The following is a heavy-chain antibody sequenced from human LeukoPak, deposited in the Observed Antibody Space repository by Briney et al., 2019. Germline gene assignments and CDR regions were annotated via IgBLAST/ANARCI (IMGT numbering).Heavy chain of an antibody. CDR1: GFTFSNAW. CDR3: ITDLGSGRRNDASDI. J-gene: IGHJ3*02. Sequence: GGSLRLSCAASGFTFSNAWMNWVRQAPGKGLEWVGRIRSKTDGGTTDHAAPVKGRFTISRDDSKNTLYLQMNTLKTEDTAVYYCITDLGSGRRNDASDIWGQGTMVTVSS. V-gene: IGHV3-15*07. D-gene: IGHD3-10*01. CDR2: IRSKTDGGTT.